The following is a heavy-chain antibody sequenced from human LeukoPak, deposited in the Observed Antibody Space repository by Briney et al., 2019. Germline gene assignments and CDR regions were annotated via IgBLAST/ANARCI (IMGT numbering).Heavy chain of an antibody. V-gene: IGHV3-21*01. CDR2: ISSSSSYI. D-gene: IGHD2-2*02. CDR1: GFTLSSYA. Sequence: GGSLRLSCAASGFTLSSYAMSWVRQAPGKGLEWVSSISSSSSYIYYADSVKGRFTISRDNAKNSLYLQMNSLRAEDTAVYYCARASIRQSRGFDPWGQGTLVTVSS. J-gene: IGHJ5*02. CDR3: ARASIRQSRGFDP.